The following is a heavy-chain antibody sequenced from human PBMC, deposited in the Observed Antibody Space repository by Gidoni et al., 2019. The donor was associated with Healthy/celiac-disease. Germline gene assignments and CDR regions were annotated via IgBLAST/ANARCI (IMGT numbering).Heavy chain of an antibody. CDR3: AKGDSTVVVPAAIPVYYYYGMDV. J-gene: IGHJ6*02. V-gene: IGHV3-30*18. D-gene: IGHD2-2*02. Sequence: QVQLVESGGGVVQPGRSLRLSCAASGFPFSSYGMHWVPQAPGKGLEWVAVISYDGSNKYYADSVKGRFTISRDNSKNTLYLQMNSLRAEDTAVYYCAKGDSTVVVPAAIPVYYYYGMDVWGQGTTVTVSS. CDR1: GFPFSSYG. CDR2: ISYDGSNK.